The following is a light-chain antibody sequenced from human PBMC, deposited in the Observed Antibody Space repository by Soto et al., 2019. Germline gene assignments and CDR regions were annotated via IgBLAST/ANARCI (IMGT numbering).Light chain of an antibody. Sequence: QSALTQPASVSGSPGQSITISCTGTSSDVGAYDYVSWYQQHPGKAPKYLIYEVSNRPSGISDRFSGSKSGTTASLTISVLQAEDEADYYCSSYTTTDPYAFGTGTKLTVL. CDR2: EVS. V-gene: IGLV2-14*01. CDR1: SSDVGAYDY. J-gene: IGLJ1*01. CDR3: SSYTTTDPYA.